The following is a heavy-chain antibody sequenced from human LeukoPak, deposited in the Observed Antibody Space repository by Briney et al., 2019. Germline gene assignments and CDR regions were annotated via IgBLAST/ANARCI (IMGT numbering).Heavy chain of an antibody. J-gene: IGHJ4*02. Sequence: GRSLRLSCAASGFTFSSYGMHWVRQAPGKGLEWVAVISYDGSKKYYADSVKGRFTISGDNSKNTLYLQMNSLRAADTAVYYCARDHDYGGNSDCWGQGTLVTVSS. CDR2: ISYDGSKK. CDR1: GFTFSSYG. CDR3: ARDHDYGGNSDC. V-gene: IGHV3-30*03. D-gene: IGHD4-23*01.